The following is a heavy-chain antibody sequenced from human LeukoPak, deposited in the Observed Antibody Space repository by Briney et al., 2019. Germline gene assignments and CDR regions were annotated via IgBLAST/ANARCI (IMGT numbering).Heavy chain of an antibody. D-gene: IGHD3-16*01. Sequence: SGGSLRLSCAASGFTFSSYGMHWVRQAPGKGLEWVAFIRYDGSNKYYADSVKGRLTISRDNSKNTLYLQMNSLRAEDTAGYYWGGGGGEPEFLDYWGQGTLVTVSS. V-gene: IGHV3-30*02. CDR2: IRYDGSNK. J-gene: IGHJ4*02. CDR1: GFTFSSYG. CDR3: GGGGGEPEFLDY.